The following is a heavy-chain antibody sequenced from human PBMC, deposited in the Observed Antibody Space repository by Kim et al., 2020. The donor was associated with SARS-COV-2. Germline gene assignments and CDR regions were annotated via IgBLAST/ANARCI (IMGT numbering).Heavy chain of an antibody. J-gene: IGHJ6*02. CDR3: TTEGDGSSWYSPYYYYYGMDV. D-gene: IGHD6-13*01. CDR1: GFTFSNAW. CDR2: IKSKTDGGTT. V-gene: IGHV3-15*01. Sequence: GGSLRLSCAASGFTFSNAWMSWVRQAPGKGLEWVGRIKSKTDGGTTDYAAPVKGRFTISRDDSKNTLYLQMNSLKTEDTAVYYCTTEGDGSSWYSPYYYYYGMDVWGQGTTVTVSS.